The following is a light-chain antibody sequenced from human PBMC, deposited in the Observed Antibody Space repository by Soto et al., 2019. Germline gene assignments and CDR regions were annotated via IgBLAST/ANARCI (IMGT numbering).Light chain of an antibody. CDR3: QHSYYTPWT. CDR2: AAS. J-gene: IGKJ1*01. Sequence: DIQMTQSPSSLSASEGDRVTISCRASQSISTFLNWYQQKPGKAPKLLIYAASTLQSGVPARFSGSGSGTDFTLTITSLQPEDFAIYYCQHSYYTPWTFGQGTKVEMK. CDR1: QSISTF. V-gene: IGKV1-39*01.